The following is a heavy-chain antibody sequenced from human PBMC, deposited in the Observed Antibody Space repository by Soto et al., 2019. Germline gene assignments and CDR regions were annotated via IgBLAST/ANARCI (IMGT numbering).Heavy chain of an antibody. D-gene: IGHD5-12*01. CDR1: GFTFNNSG. CDR3: VKDRVPGAYGNYYGMDV. CDR2: ISYDGSDK. J-gene: IGHJ6*02. V-gene: IGHV3-30*18. Sequence: QVQLVESGGGVVQPGRSLRLSCRVSGFTFNNSGMHWVRQAPGKGLEWMAVISYDGSDKYYADSVKGRVIISGDNSKNTLKLEMNSLRAEDTAIYYCVKDRVPGAYGNYYGMDVWGQGTTVTVSS.